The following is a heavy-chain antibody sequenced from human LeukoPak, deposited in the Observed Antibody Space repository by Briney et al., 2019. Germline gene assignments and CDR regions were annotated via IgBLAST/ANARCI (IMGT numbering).Heavy chain of an antibody. CDR1: GYTFTSYG. CDR2: MNPNSGNT. J-gene: IGHJ3*02. V-gene: IGHV1-8*02. D-gene: IGHD5-18*01. CDR3: ARGGYSYGSPDAFDI. Sequence: ASVKVSCKASGYTFTSYGISWVRQAPGQGLEWMGWMNPNSGNTGYAQKFQGRVTMTRNTSISTAYMELSSLRSEDTAVYYCARGGYSYGSPDAFDIWGQGTMVTVSS.